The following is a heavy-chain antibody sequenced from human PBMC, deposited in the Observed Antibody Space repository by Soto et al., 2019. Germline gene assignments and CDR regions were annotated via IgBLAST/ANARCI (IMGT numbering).Heavy chain of an antibody. CDR1: GGTFSSYA. CDR2: IIPIFGTA. V-gene: IGHV1-69*13. CDR3: ARGWVYDFWSGFLRSDYSYCMDV. D-gene: IGHD3-3*01. J-gene: IGHJ6*02. Sequence: SVKVSCKASGGTFSSYAISWVRQAPGQGLEWMGGIIPIFGTANYAQKFQGRVTITADESTITAYRELSSLRSEDTAVYYCARGWVYDFWSGFLRSDYSYCMDVWGQGTTVTVSS.